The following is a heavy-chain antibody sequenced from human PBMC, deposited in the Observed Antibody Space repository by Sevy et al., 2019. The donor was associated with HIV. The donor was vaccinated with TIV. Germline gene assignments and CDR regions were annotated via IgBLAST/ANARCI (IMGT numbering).Heavy chain of an antibody. CDR1: GLNVYSDD. CDR3: ARGGRGFYYYGLDV. CDR2: IYSDGTT. J-gene: IGHJ6*02. Sequence: GGSLRLSCAVSGLNVYSDDMTWVRQAPGKGLEWVSVIYSDGTTYYADSVRGRFTVSRDSFKHTVSLQMNSLRVEDTAVYYCARGGRGFYYYGLDVWGQGTTVTVSS. D-gene: IGHD3-16*01. V-gene: IGHV3-53*01.